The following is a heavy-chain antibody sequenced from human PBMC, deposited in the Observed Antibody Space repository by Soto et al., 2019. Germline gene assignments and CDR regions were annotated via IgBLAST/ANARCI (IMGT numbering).Heavy chain of an antibody. CDR2: ISGSGGST. D-gene: IGHD5-18*01. J-gene: IGHJ4*02. CDR3: AKGPWGAGYGKY. CDR1: GFTFRNYA. Sequence: PGGSLRLSCAASGFTFRNYAMSWVRQAPGKGLEWVSAISGSGGSTYYADSVKGRFTISRDNSKNTLYLQMNSLKVKDTAVYYCAKGPWGAGYGKYWGQGTLVTVSS. V-gene: IGHV3-23*01.